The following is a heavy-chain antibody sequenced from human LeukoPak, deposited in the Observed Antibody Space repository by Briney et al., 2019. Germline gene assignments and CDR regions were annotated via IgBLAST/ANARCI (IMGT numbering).Heavy chain of an antibody. D-gene: IGHD3-22*01. J-gene: IGHJ4*02. CDR3: ATVYYYDSSGYYYFDY. CDR1: GYTLTELS. CDR2: FDPEDGET. V-gene: IGHV1-24*01. Sequence: ASVKVSCKVSGYTLTELSMHWVRQAPGKGLEWMGGFDPEDGETIYAQKFQGRVTMTEDTSTDTAYMELSSLRSEDTAVYYCATVYYYDSSGYYYFDYWRQGTLVTVSS.